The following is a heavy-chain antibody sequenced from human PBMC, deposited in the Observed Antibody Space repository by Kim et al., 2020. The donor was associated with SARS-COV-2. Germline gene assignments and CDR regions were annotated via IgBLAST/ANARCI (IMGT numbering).Heavy chain of an antibody. D-gene: IGHD6-13*01. Sequence: NPSLKSRATISVDTSKNQFSLELTSVTAADTAMYYCARRAGQLGPPFDYWGQGTLVTVSS. V-gene: IGHV4-59*08. CDR3: ARRAGQLGPPFDY. J-gene: IGHJ4*02.